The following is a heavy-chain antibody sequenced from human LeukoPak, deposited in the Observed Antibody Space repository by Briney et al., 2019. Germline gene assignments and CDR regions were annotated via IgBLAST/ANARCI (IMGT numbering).Heavy chain of an antibody. CDR1: GGSISSSSYY. V-gene: IGHV4-61*01. CDR2: IYYSGST. D-gene: IGHD3-22*01. J-gene: IGHJ3*02. CDR3: AREVVIEDAFDI. Sequence: SETLSLTCTVSGGSISSSSYYWSWIRQPPGKGLEWIGYIYYSGSTNYNPSLKSRVTISVDTSKNQFSLKLSSVTAADTAVYYCAREVVIEDAFDIWGQGTMVTVSS.